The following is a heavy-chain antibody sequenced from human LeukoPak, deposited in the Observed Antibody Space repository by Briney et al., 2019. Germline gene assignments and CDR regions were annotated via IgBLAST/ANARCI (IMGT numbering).Heavy chain of an antibody. D-gene: IGHD1-26*01. J-gene: IGHJ4*02. V-gene: IGHV4-39*01. Sequence: PSETLSLTCSDSTASISSGVYYGSWIRQPPGKGLEWIGEINHSGSTNYNPSLKSRVTISVDTSKNQFSLKLSSVTAADTAVYYCARHSGVGATDFDYWGQGTLVTVSS. CDR3: ARHSGVGATDFDY. CDR1: TASISSGVYY. CDR2: INHSGST.